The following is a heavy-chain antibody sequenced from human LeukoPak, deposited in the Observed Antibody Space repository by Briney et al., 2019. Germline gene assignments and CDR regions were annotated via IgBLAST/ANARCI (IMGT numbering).Heavy chain of an antibody. V-gene: IGHV4-59*01. Sequence: SETLSLTCTVSGGSISSYYWSWIRQPPGKGLEWIGYIYYSGSTNYNPSLKSRVTISVDTSKNQFSLKLSTVTAADTAVYYCARGIAAAGPNFDYWGQGTLVTVSS. D-gene: IGHD6-13*01. CDR2: IYYSGST. J-gene: IGHJ4*02. CDR1: GGSISSYY. CDR3: ARGIAAAGPNFDY.